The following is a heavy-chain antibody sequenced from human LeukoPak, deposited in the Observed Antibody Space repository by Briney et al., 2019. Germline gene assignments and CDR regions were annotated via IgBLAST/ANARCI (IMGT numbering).Heavy chain of an antibody. CDR3: ARVGGYSYGSFDY. CDR2: IYYSGST. D-gene: IGHD5-18*01. J-gene: IGHJ4*02. Sequence: SETLSLTCTVSGGSISSHYWSWIRQPPGKGPEWIGYIYYSGSTNYNPSLKSRVTISVDTSKNQFSLKLSSVTAADTAVYYCARVGGYSYGSFDYWGQGTLVTVSS. V-gene: IGHV4-59*11. CDR1: GGSISSHY.